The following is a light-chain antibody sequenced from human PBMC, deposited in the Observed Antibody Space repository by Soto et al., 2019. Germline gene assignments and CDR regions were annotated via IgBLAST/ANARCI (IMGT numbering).Light chain of an antibody. Sequence: QSVLTQPPSASGTPGQRVTISCSGSSSNIGSNTVNWYQQLPGTAPKLLIYNNNQRPSGVPDRFSGSKSGTSASLAISGLQSEDEADYYCAAWDDSLNGSVFGTGTKLTVL. CDR3: AAWDDSLNGSV. J-gene: IGLJ1*01. V-gene: IGLV1-44*01. CDR1: SSNIGSNT. CDR2: NNN.